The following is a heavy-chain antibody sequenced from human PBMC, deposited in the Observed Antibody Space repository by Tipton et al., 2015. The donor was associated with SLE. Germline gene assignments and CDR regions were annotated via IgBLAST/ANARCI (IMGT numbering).Heavy chain of an antibody. D-gene: IGHD6-13*01. Sequence: TLSLTCTVSGGSISSHYWSWIRQPPGKGLEWIGYIYYSGSTNYNPSLKSRVTISVDTSKNQFSLKLSSVTAADTAVYYCARVRISSWFDYWGQGTLVTVSS. CDR1: GGSISSHY. CDR2: IYYSGST. J-gene: IGHJ4*02. V-gene: IGHV4-59*11. CDR3: ARVRISSWFDY.